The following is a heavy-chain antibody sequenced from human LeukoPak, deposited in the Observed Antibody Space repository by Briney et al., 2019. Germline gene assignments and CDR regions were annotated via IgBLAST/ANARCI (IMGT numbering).Heavy chain of an antibody. V-gene: IGHV3-23*01. Sequence: PGGSLRLSCAASGFTFYAYAMTWVRQAPGKGLEWVSGIGGSGDSTIYADSVRGRFTISRDNSKDTLYLQMNSLRAEDTAVYYCARRFDHWGQGTLVTVSS. CDR1: GFTFYAYA. CDR3: ARRFDH. J-gene: IGHJ4*02. CDR2: IGGSGDST.